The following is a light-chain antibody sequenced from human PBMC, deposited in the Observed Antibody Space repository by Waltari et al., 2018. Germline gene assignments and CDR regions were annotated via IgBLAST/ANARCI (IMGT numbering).Light chain of an antibody. V-gene: IGLV2-8*01. CDR2: DVS. CDR1: SSDVGAYTH. Sequence: QSALTQPPSASGSPGQPVTISCTGTSSDVGAYTHVPWYQQHPGKAPKLIIYDVSKRPSGVRDRFSGSKSGNTASLTVSGLQADDEADYYCNSYAGSSHVVFGGGTTLTVL. CDR3: NSYAGSSHVV. J-gene: IGLJ2*01.